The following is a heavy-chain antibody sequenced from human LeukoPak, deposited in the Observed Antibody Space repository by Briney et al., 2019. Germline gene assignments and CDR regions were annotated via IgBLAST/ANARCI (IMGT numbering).Heavy chain of an antibody. CDR2: ISWNSGSI. V-gene: IGHV3-9*01. Sequence: GGSLRLSCAASGFTFSSYWMNWVRQAPGKGLVWVSGISWNSGSIGYADSVKGRFTISRDNSKNSLYLQMNSLRAEDTALYYCAKDRNYYDSSGYWGSLDYWGQGTLVTVSS. CDR3: AKDRNYYDSSGYWGSLDY. J-gene: IGHJ4*02. D-gene: IGHD3-22*01. CDR1: GFTFSSYW.